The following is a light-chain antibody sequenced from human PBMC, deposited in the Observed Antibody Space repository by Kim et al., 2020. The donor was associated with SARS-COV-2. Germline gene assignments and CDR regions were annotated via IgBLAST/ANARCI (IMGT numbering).Light chain of an antibody. Sequence: QSVLTQPPSVSGAPGQRVTISCTGSSSNIGAGYDVHWYQQLPGTAPKLLMYGNSNRPSGVPDRFSGSKSGTSASLAITGLQAEDEADYYCQSYDISLISSVFGGGTQLTVL. V-gene: IGLV1-40*01. CDR2: GNS. CDR3: QSYDISLISSV. J-gene: IGLJ2*01. CDR1: SSNIGAGYD.